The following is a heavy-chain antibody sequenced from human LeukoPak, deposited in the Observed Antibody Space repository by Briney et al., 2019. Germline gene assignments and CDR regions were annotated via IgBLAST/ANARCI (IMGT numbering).Heavy chain of an antibody. CDR2: ISWNSGSI. CDR1: GFTFDDYA. CDR3: AKDRRTSGSYPGYMDV. D-gene: IGHD3-10*01. J-gene: IGHJ6*03. V-gene: IGHV3-9*01. Sequence: GGSLRPSCAASGFTFDDYAMHWVRQAPGKGLEWVSGISWNSGSIGYADSVKGRFTISRDNAKNSLYLQMNSLRAEDTAVYYCAKDRRTSGSYPGYMDVWGKGTTVTISS.